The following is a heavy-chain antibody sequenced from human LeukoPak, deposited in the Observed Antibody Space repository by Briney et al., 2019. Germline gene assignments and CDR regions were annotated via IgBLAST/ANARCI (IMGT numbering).Heavy chain of an antibody. Sequence: SPSETLSLTCTVSGGSISSSSYYWGWIRQPPGKGLEWIGSIYYSGSTHYNPSLKSRVTISVDTSKNQFSLKLSSVTAADTAVYYCARQLGYCSSTSCYADKVDYWGQGTLVTVSS. CDR3: ARQLGYCSSTSCYADKVDY. V-gene: IGHV4-39*01. J-gene: IGHJ4*02. CDR2: IYYSGST. CDR1: GGSISSSSYY. D-gene: IGHD2-2*01.